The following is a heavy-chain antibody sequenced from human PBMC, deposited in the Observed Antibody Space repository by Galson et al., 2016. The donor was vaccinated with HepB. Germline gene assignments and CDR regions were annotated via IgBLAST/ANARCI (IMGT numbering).Heavy chain of an antibody. CDR3: AKTTTSPYYFYYGLDV. CDR1: GFTFNSFA. J-gene: IGHJ6*02. D-gene: IGHD2/OR15-2a*01. V-gene: IGHV3-23*01. CDR2: ISGSGGST. Sequence: SLRLSCAASGFTFNSFAMSWVRQAPGKGLEWVSAISGSGGSTYYADSVKGRFTISRDNSKNTLDLQLNSLRAEDTALYYCAKTTTSPYYFYYGLDVWGQGTTVTVSS.